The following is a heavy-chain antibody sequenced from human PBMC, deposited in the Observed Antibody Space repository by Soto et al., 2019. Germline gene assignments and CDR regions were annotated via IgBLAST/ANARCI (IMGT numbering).Heavy chain of an antibody. CDR3: ARQSPGMRDGMDV. V-gene: IGHV5-51*01. CDR1: GYSFTSYW. CDR2: IYPGDSDT. D-gene: IGHD1-26*01. J-gene: IGHJ6*02. Sequence: GESLKISCKGSGYSFTSYWIGWVRQMLGKGLEWMGIIYPGDSDTRYSPSFQGQVTISADKSISTAYLQWSSLKASDTAMYYCARQSPGMRDGMDVWGQGTTVTVSS.